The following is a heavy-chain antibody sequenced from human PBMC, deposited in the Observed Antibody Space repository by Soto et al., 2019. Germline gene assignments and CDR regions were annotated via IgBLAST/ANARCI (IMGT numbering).Heavy chain of an antibody. CDR1: GFSFSADGVG. CDR2: IYWDDDT. CDR3: AHAYGGTSWPNDAFDV. V-gene: IGHV2-5*02. D-gene: IGHD2-2*01. J-gene: IGHJ3*01. Sequence: QITLKESGPTLVKPTQTLTLTCIFSGFSFSADGVGVGWIRQPPGKALEWLALIYWDDDTRYSPSLRSRLTYTQAPSQNQVVLTMTNMDPVDTATYYCAHAYGGTSWPNDAFDVWGQGTVVTVSS.